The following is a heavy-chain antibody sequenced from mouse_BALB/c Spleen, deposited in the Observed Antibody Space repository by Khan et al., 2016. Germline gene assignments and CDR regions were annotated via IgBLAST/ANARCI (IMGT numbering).Heavy chain of an antibody. Sequence: QIQLVQSGPELKKPGETVKISCKASGYTFTNSGMNWVKQAPGKGLKWMGWINTYTGEPTYADDFKGRFAFSLETSASTSYLQLHNLNTDDMATYFCARMDGYYYYWGQGTTLTVAS. J-gene: IGHJ2*01. CDR2: INTYTGEP. V-gene: IGHV9-1*02. D-gene: IGHD2-3*01. CDR3: ARMDGYYYY. CDR1: GYTFTNSG.